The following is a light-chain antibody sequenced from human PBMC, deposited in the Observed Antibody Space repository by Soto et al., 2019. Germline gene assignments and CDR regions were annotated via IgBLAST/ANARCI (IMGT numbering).Light chain of an antibody. CDR3: QQYNSYSPWT. CDR2: DAS. Sequence: DIKLTQSTYTLSASVGERVTLTGRASQSISSWLAWYQQKPGKAPKLLIYDASSLESGVPSRFSGSGSGTEFTLTISSLQPDDFATYYCQQYNSYSPWTFGQGTKVDIK. CDR1: QSISSW. V-gene: IGKV1-5*01. J-gene: IGKJ1*01.